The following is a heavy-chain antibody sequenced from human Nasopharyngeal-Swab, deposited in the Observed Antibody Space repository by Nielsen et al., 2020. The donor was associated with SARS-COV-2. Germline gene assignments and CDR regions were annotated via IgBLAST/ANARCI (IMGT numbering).Heavy chain of an antibody. J-gene: IGHJ4*02. V-gene: IGHV4-59*01. CDR2: IYYSGST. CDR3: ARVPVAAATWFDY. D-gene: IGHD2-15*01. Sequence: SETLSLTCTVSGGSISSYYWSWIRQPPGKGLEWIGYIYYSGSTNYNPSLKSRVTISVDTSKNQFSLKLSSVTAADTAVYYCARVPVAAATWFDYWGQGTLVTVSS. CDR1: GGSISSYY.